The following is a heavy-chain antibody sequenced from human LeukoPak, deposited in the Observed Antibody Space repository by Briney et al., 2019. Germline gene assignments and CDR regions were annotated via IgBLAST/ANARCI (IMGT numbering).Heavy chain of an antibody. V-gene: IGHV4-59*08. D-gene: IGHD2-2*02. Sequence: LETLSLTCTVSGGSISSYYWSWIRQPPGKGLEWIGYIYYSGSTNYNPSLKSRVTISVDTSKNQFSLKLSSVTAADTAVYYCARHADIVVVPAAIGGYYYYGMDVWGQGTTVTVSS. CDR1: GGSISSYY. J-gene: IGHJ6*02. CDR3: ARHADIVVVPAAIGGYYYYGMDV. CDR2: IYYSGST.